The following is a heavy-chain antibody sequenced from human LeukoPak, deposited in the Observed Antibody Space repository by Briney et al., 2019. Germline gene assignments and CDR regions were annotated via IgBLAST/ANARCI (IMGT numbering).Heavy chain of an antibody. V-gene: IGHV3-30*18. CDR3: AKDLDRIVGTY. J-gene: IGHJ4*02. Sequence: PGGSLRLSCAASGFTVSSNYMSWVRQAPGKGLEWVAVISYDGSNKYYADSVKGRFTISRDNSKNTLYLQMNSLRAEDTAVYYCAKDLDRIVGTYWGQGTLVTVSS. CDR2: ISYDGSNK. CDR1: GFTVSSNY. D-gene: IGHD1-14*01.